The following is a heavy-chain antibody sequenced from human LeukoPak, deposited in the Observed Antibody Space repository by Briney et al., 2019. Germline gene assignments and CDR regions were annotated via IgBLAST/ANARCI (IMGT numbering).Heavy chain of an antibody. Sequence: SETLSLTCTVSGYSISSGYYWGWIWQPPGKGLEWIGYIYYSGSTNYNPSLKSRVTISVDTSKNQFSLKLSSVTAADTAVYYCARYCSSTSCPKGAFDIWGQGTMVTVSS. J-gene: IGHJ3*02. CDR2: IYYSGST. CDR1: GYSISSGYY. V-gene: IGHV4-61*01. D-gene: IGHD2-2*01. CDR3: ARYCSSTSCPKGAFDI.